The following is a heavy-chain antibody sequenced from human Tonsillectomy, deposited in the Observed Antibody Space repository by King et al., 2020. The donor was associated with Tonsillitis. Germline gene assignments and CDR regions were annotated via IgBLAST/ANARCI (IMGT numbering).Heavy chain of an antibody. Sequence: VQLVESGGGLVQPGRSLRLSCVTSGFTFEDYAMHWVRQAPGKGLEWVSIINWNSHWISYADSVQGRFIISRDNAKKSLYLQMNRLRVEDTALYFCANLPHEGRYRNDWQPADIWGQGTMVTVSS. V-gene: IGHV3-9*01. J-gene: IGHJ3*02. CDR1: GFTFEDYA. D-gene: IGHD3-9*01. CDR2: INWNSHWI. CDR3: ANLPHEGRYRNDWQPADI.